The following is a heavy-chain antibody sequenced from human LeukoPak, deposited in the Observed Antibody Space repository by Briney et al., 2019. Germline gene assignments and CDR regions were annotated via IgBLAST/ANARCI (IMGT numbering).Heavy chain of an antibody. CDR2: INHSGST. Sequence: IPTETLSLTCAVYGGSFSGYYWSWIRQPPGKGLECIGEINHSGSTNHNPSLKSRVTISVDTSKNQFSLKLSSVTAADTAVYYCARGPAAGYSSSWYRTDAFDIWGQGTMVTVSS. CDR1: GGSFSGYY. CDR3: ARGPAAGYSSSWYRTDAFDI. V-gene: IGHV4-34*01. D-gene: IGHD6-13*01. J-gene: IGHJ3*02.